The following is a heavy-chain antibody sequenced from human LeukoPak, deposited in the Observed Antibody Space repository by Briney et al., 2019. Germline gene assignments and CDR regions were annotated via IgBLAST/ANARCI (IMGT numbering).Heavy chain of an antibody. D-gene: IGHD3-22*01. J-gene: IGHJ5*02. CDR2: IYPGDSDT. CDR1: GYTFSDYW. V-gene: IGHV5-51*01. Sequence: GESLKISCKGSGYTFSDYWIAWVRQMPGKGLEWMGIIYPGDSDTRYSPSFEGQVTFSADKSTSTAFLQWSSLKASDTAMYYCARHAYDSDTWGQGTLVTVSS. CDR3: ARHAYDSDT.